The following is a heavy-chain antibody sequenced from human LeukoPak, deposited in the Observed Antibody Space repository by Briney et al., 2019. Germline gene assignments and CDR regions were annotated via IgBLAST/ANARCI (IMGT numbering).Heavy chain of an antibody. J-gene: IGHJ4*02. CDR1: GFSFSSYG. Sequence: GGPLRLSCAASGFSFSSYGMHWVRQAPGKGLEWVAFIRYDGSNKYYADSVKGRFTISRDNSKNTLYLQMNSLRAEDTAVYYCAKSASSGWYSDYWGQGTLVTVSS. V-gene: IGHV3-30*02. CDR2: IRYDGSNK. CDR3: AKSASSGWYSDY. D-gene: IGHD6-19*01.